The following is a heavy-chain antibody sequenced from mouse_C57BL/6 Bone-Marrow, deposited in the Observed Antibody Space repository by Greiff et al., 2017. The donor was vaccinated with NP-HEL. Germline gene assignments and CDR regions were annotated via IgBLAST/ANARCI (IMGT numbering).Heavy chain of an antibody. CDR2: IYPGDGDT. J-gene: IGHJ2*01. Sequence: QVQLKESGAELVKPGASVKISCKASGYAFSSYWMNWVKQRPGKGLEWIGQIYPGDGDTNYNGKFKGKATLTADKSSSTAYMQLSSLTSEDSAVYFCASPYYGSFDYWGQGTPLTVSS. CDR3: ASPYYGSFDY. D-gene: IGHD1-1*01. CDR1: GYAFSSYW. V-gene: IGHV1-80*01.